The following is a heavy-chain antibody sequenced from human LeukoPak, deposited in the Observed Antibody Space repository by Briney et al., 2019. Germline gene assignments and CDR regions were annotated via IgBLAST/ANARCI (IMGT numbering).Heavy chain of an antibody. D-gene: IGHD5-18*01. V-gene: IGHV4-59*08. Sequence: SETLSLTCTVSGASISDYYWNWIRQAPGKGLEWIGYIYYSGSTNYNPSLKSRVTISVDTSKNQFSLKLSSVTAADTAVYYCARGPIYSYGLGWFDPWGQGTLVTVSS. CDR1: GASISDYY. CDR3: ARGPIYSYGLGWFDP. J-gene: IGHJ5*02. CDR2: IYYSGST.